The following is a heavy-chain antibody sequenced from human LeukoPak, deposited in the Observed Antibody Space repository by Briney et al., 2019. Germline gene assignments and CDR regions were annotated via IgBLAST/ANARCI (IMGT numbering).Heavy chain of an antibody. J-gene: IGHJ6*02. D-gene: IGHD2-2*02. V-gene: IGHV4-59*08. Sequence: SETQSLTCTVSGGSISSYYWSWIRQPPGKGLEWIGYISYSGSTNYNPSLKSRVTFSVDTSKNQFSLNLSSVTAADTAVYYCARLTQGWVCSSTSCYSDVWGQGTTVTVSS. CDR2: ISYSGST. CDR3: ARLTQGWVCSSTSCYSDV. CDR1: GGSISSYY.